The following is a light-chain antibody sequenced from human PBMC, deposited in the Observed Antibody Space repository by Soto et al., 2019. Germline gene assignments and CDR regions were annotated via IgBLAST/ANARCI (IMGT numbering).Light chain of an antibody. V-gene: IGKV1-27*01. J-gene: IGKJ5*01. CDR1: QDISNY. CDR2: SAS. CDR3: QKYNSALT. Sequence: DIQMTQSPSSLSASVGDRITITCRASQDISNYLAWYQQEPGKVPKLLIYSASTLQSGVPSRFSGSGSGTDFTLTISSLQPEDVATYFCQKYNSALTFGQGTRLEI.